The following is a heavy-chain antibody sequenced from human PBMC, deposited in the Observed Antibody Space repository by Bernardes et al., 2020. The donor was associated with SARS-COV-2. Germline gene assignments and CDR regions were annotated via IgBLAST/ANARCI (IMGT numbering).Heavy chain of an antibody. J-gene: IGHJ6*02. V-gene: IGHV4-59*01. CDR2: IISSGSI. CDR1: GGSISSYY. Sequence: SETLSLTCSVSGGSISSYYWGWIRQPPGKRLEWIGDIISSGSITYNPSLRSRVTLSVDTSESQFSLKLSSVTAADTAVYYCARGAWIVVGGYHYYYGMDVWGQGTTVTVSS. CDR3: ARGAWIVVGGYHYYYGMDV. D-gene: IGHD2-15*01.